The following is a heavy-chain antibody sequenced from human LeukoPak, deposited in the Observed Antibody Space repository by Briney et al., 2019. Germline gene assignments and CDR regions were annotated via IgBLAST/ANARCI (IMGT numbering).Heavy chain of an antibody. J-gene: IGHJ6*02. CDR3: ARHVDTAMGYYYYGMDV. Sequence: GESLKISCKGSGYSFTSYWISWVRQMPGKGLEWMGRIDPSDSYTNYSPSFQGHVTISADKSISTAYLQWSSLKASGTAMYYCARHVDTAMGYYYYGMDVWGQGTTVTVSS. CDR1: GYSFTSYW. CDR2: IDPSDSYT. D-gene: IGHD5-18*01. V-gene: IGHV5-10-1*01.